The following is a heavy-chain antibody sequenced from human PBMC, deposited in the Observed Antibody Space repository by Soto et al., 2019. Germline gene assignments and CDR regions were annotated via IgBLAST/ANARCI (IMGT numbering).Heavy chain of an antibody. CDR1: GDSVSSNSAA. Sequence: SQTLSLTCAISGDSVSSNSAAWNWIRQSPSRGLEWLGRTYYRSKWYNDYAVSVKSRITINPDTSKNQFSLQLNSVTPEDTAVYYCARGLGYCSSTSCNWFDPWGQGTLVTVSS. J-gene: IGHJ5*02. V-gene: IGHV6-1*01. CDR2: TYYRSKWYN. D-gene: IGHD2-2*01. CDR3: ARGLGYCSSTSCNWFDP.